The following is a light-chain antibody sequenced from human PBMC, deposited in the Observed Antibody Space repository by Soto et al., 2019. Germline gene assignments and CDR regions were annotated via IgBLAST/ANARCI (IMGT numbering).Light chain of an antibody. V-gene: IGKV3-15*01. CDR2: GAS. CDR1: QSVGSN. Sequence: EMVMTQSPGTLSVSLGERVTLSCRASQSVGSNLAWYQQKPGQAPRLLIYGASTRASGIPARFSGSGSGTDFTLTISSLQSEDFAVYYCQQYNNWPPTWTFGQGTKVEIK. J-gene: IGKJ1*01. CDR3: QQYNNWPPTWT.